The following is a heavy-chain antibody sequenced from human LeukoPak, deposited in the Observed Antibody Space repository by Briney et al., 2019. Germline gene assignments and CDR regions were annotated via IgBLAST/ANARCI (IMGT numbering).Heavy chain of an antibody. J-gene: IGHJ5*02. CDR2: ISSSGSTI. V-gene: IGHV3-48*03. CDR3: ARRSVAGFDP. Sequence: PGGSLRLSCAASGFTFSSYEMNWVRQAPGKGLEWVSYISSSGSTIYYADSVKGRFTISRDNANNSLYLQMNSLRAGDTAVYYCARRSVAGFDPWGQGTLVTVSS. CDR1: GFTFSSYE. D-gene: IGHD6-19*01.